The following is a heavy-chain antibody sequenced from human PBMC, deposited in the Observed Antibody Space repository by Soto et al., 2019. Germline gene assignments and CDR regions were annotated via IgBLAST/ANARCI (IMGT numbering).Heavy chain of an antibody. CDR3: ARAEGCTNGVCYPYFRYYYYYMDV. J-gene: IGHJ6*03. CDR1: GFTFSSYW. CDR2: IKQDGSEK. V-gene: IGHV3-7*01. Sequence: SLRLSCAASGFTFSSYWMSWVRQAPGKGLEWVANIKQDGSEKYYVDSVKGRFTISRDNAKNSLYLQMNSLRAEDTAVYYCARAEGCTNGVCYPYFRYYYYYMDVWGKGTTVTVSS. D-gene: IGHD2-8*01.